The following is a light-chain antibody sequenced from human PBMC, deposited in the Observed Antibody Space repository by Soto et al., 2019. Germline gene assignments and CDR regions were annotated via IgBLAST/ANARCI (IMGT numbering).Light chain of an antibody. V-gene: IGKV1-27*01. Sequence: DIPMTQSPSSLSASMGDRVTITCRASQAMGTFLAWYQQRPGKVPKLLIYAASTLQSGVPSRFSGSGSGTHFSLNSNSLQPEDVATYYCQKYNSAPWTFGQGIKVDI. CDR2: AAS. CDR1: QAMGTF. J-gene: IGKJ1*01. CDR3: QKYNSAPWT.